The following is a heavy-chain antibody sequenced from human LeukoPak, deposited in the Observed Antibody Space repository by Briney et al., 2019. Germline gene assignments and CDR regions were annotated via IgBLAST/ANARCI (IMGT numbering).Heavy chain of an antibody. Sequence: GGSLRLSCAASGFIFSSYWMSWVRQAPGKGLEWVANINQDGSEKYYVDSVKGRFTISRDNAKNSLYLQMNSLRAEDTAVYYCTRDTVTTGYYYYYYMDVWGKGTTVTVSS. J-gene: IGHJ6*03. V-gene: IGHV3-7*01. D-gene: IGHD4-17*01. CDR2: INQDGSEK. CDR1: GFIFSSYW. CDR3: TRDTVTTGYYYYYYMDV.